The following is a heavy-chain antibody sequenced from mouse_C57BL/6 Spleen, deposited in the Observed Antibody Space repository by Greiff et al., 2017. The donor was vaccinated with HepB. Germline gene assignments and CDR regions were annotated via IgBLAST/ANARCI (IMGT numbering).Heavy chain of an antibody. Sequence: VQLQQSGPGLVKPSQSLSLTCSVTGYSITSGYYWNWIRQFPGNKLEWMGYISYDGSNNYKPSLKNRISITRDTSKNQFFLKLNSVTTEDTATYYCARGLRWGQGTLVTVSA. V-gene: IGHV3-6*01. CDR2: ISYDGSN. CDR1: GYSITSGYY. J-gene: IGHJ3*01. CDR3: ARGLR.